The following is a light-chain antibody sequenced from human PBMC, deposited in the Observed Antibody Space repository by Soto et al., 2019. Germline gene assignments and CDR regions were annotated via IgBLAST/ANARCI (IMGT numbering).Light chain of an antibody. J-gene: IGKJ4*01. Sequence: DIQMTQSPSSLSASVGDRVTITCQASQDISNYLNWYQQKPGQAPKLLIYDASNLEKGVPSRFSGSGSWTDFTLSISGLQPEDIAADYCLPYDNLPITFGGGTKVEIK. V-gene: IGKV1-33*01. CDR2: DAS. CDR1: QDISNY. CDR3: LPYDNLPIT.